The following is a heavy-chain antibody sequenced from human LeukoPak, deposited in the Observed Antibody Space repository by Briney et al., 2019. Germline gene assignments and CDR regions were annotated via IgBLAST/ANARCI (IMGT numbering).Heavy chain of an antibody. CDR3: ARQGAAASFDY. V-gene: IGHV1-2*02. D-gene: IGHD6-13*01. Sequence: ASVKVSCKASGFTFTGSYMHWVRQAPGQRLEWMGWINAYSGGTNYAQNFQGRATMTRDTSISTAYMELTRLRSDDTAVYYCARQGAAASFDYWGQGTPVTVSS. CDR2: INAYSGGT. CDR1: GFTFTGSY. J-gene: IGHJ4*02.